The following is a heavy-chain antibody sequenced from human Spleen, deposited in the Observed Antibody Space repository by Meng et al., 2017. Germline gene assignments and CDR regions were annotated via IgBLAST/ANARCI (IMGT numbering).Heavy chain of an antibody. V-gene: IGHV1-8*01. Sequence: ASVKVSCKASGYTFTSYDINWVRQATGQGLEWMGWMNPNSGNTGYAQKFQGRVTMTRNTSISTAYMELSSLTSDDTAVYYCARDGFGWNSLDYWGQGTLVTVSS. D-gene: IGHD1/OR15-1a*01. CDR1: GYTFTSYD. CDR2: MNPNSGNT. J-gene: IGHJ4*02. CDR3: ARDGFGWNSLDY.